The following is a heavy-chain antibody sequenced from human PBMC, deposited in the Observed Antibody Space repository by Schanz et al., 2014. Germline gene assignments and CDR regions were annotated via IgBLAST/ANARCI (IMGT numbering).Heavy chain of an antibody. CDR2: ISSGGGST. Sequence: EAHLVESGGGLVKPGGSLTLSCAASRFTVTNAWMSWVRQAPGKGLEWVSSISSGGGSTYYADSVKGRFTISRDNSNKTVDLQMNSLRAEDTALYYCVRDELLWFGEVLSLDYWGQGTLVTVSS. D-gene: IGHD3-10*01. CDR3: VRDELLWFGEVLSLDY. V-gene: IGHV3-23*04. CDR1: RFTVTNAW. J-gene: IGHJ4*02.